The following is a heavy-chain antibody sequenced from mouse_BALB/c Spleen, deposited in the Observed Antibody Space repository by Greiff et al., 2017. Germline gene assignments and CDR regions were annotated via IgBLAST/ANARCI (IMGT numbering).Heavy chain of an antibody. D-gene: IGHD1-1*01. CDR1: GFTFSDYY. Sequence: EVQRVESGGGLVKPGGSLKLSCAASGFTFSDYYMYWVRQTPEKRLEWVATISDGGSYTYYPDSVKGRFTISRDNAKNNLYLQMSSLKSEDTAMYYCARGYGSSYVAMDYWGQGTSVTVSS. V-gene: IGHV5-4*02. J-gene: IGHJ4*01. CDR2: ISDGGSYT. CDR3: ARGYGSSYVAMDY.